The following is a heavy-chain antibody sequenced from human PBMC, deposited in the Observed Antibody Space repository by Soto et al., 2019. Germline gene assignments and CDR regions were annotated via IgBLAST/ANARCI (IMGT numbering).Heavy chain of an antibody. CDR1: GYTFINYY. D-gene: IGHD3-10*01. Sequence: QVQLVQSGAEVKKPGASVKVSCKASGYTFINYYIHWVRQAPGQGLEWMGIINPNGGSTTYAQNFHGRVTITRDTSTSTVYRELRSLRSEDTAVYYCARDGWFSALRVPFGMDVWGQGTTVTVSS. CDR3: ARDGWFSALRVPFGMDV. V-gene: IGHV1-46*01. CDR2: INPNGGST. J-gene: IGHJ6*02.